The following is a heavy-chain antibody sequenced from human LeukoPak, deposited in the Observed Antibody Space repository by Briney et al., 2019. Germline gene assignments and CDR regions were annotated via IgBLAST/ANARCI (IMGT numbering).Heavy chain of an antibody. CDR2: IYYSGST. CDR3: ARVLNYDFWTGYYYYYYGMDV. D-gene: IGHD3-3*01. J-gene: IGHJ6*02. Sequence: SETLSLTCSVSGGSISSYYWSWIRQPPGKGLEWVGYIYYSGSTNYNPSLKCRVTISVDTSKNQFSLKLSSVTAAGTAVYYCARVLNYDFWTGYYYYYYGMDVWGQGTTVTVSS. V-gene: IGHV4-59*01. CDR1: GGSISSYY.